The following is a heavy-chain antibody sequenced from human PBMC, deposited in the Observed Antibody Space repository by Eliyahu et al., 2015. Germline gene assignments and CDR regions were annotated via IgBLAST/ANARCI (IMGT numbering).Heavy chain of an antibody. Sequence: QVQLEQSGAGVKKPGASXKVSCKASXYPFPRYAISXVRQAPGQGLEWMGWISPYNGHTNYAQKFQGRVTMAIDXSTXTAYVEVRSLRSDDTAVYYCARGPGNTLTSALYYFDYWGQGTLVTVSS. D-gene: IGHD1-14*01. CDR2: ISPYNGHT. CDR3: ARGPGNTLTSALYYFDY. J-gene: IGHJ4*02. CDR1: XYPFPRYA. V-gene: IGHV1-18*01.